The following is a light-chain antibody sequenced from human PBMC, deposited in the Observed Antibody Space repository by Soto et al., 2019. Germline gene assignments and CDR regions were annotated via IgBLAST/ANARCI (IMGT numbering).Light chain of an antibody. Sequence: QSVLTQPSSASRSPGQSVTISCTGTSSDVGGYNYVSWYQQHPGKAPKLMIYEVSKRPSGVPDRFSGSKSGNTASLTVSGLQAEDEADYYCTSYAGSNNFVVFGGGTKLTVL. CDR1: SSDVGGYNY. J-gene: IGLJ2*01. CDR2: EVS. V-gene: IGLV2-8*01. CDR3: TSYAGSNNFVV.